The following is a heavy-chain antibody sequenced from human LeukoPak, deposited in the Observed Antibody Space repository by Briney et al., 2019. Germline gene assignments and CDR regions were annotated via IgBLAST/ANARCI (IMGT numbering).Heavy chain of an antibody. D-gene: IGHD3-22*01. CDR3: ARLYYYSSGYVSLDY. Sequence: DSVKGRFTISRDNAKNSRYLQMNSLRAEDTAVYYCARLYYYSSGYVSLDYWGQGTLVTVSS. V-gene: IGHV3-7*01. J-gene: IGHJ4*02.